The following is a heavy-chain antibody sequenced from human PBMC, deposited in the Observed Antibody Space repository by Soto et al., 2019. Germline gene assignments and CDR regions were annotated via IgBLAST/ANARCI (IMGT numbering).Heavy chain of an antibody. J-gene: IGHJ6*02. V-gene: IGHV5-10-1*01. Sequence: PGESLKISCKGSGYSFTSFWISWVRQMPGKGLEWMGRIDPSDSYTNYSPSFQGHVTISADKSISTAYLQWSSLKASDTAMYYCARRGYSGYDRGYYYYGMAVWGQGTTVTVSS. CDR2: IDPSDSYT. CDR1: GYSFTSFW. D-gene: IGHD5-12*01. CDR3: ARRGYSGYDRGYYYYGMAV.